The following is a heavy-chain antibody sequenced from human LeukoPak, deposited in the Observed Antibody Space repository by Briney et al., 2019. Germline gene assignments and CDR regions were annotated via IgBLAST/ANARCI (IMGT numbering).Heavy chain of an antibody. D-gene: IGHD3-22*01. V-gene: IGHV1-46*01. CDR3: ARDRGSSGYCDY. CDR1: GYTFTSYY. Sequence: GASVKVSCKASGYTFTSYYMHRVRQAPGQGLGWMGIINPSGGSTSYAQKFQGRVTMTRDMSTSTVYMELSSLRSEDTAVYYCARDRGSSGYCDYWGQGTLVTVSS. J-gene: IGHJ4*02. CDR2: INPSGGST.